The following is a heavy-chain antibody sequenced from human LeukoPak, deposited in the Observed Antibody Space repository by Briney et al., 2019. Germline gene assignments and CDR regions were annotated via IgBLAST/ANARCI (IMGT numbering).Heavy chain of an antibody. CDR1: GFTFSSYA. CDR2: ISGSGGST. D-gene: IGHD3-22*01. CDR3: TTDLSYYYDSSGYYYRLFDI. J-gene: IGHJ3*02. Sequence: GGSLRLSCAASGFTFSSYAMSWVRQAPGKGLEWVSAISGSGGSTYYADSVKGRFTISRDNSKNTLYLQMNSLRAEDTAVYYCTTDLSYYYDSSGYYYRLFDIWGQGTMVTVSS. V-gene: IGHV3-23*01.